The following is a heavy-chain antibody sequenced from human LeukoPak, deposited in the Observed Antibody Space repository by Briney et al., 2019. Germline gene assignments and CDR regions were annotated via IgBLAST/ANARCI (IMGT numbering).Heavy chain of an antibody. Sequence: SETLSLTCTVSGGSISSYYWSWIRQPAGKGLEWIGRIYTSGSTNYNPSLKSRVTMSVDTSKNQFSLKLSSVTAADTAVYYCARVRAIAARTYYYYYYMDVWGKGTTVTVSS. CDR1: GGSISSYY. D-gene: IGHD6-6*01. J-gene: IGHJ6*03. V-gene: IGHV4-4*07. CDR2: IYTSGST. CDR3: ARVRAIAARTYYYYYYMDV.